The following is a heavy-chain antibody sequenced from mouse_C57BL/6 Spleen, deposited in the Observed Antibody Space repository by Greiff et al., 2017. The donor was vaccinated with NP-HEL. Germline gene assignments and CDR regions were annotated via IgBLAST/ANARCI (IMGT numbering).Heavy chain of an antibody. D-gene: IGHD4-1*01. Sequence: VQLQQSGPELVKPGASVKISCKASGYSFTGYYMNWVKQSPEKSLEWIGEINPSTGGTPYNQKFKAKATLTVDKSSSTAYMQLKSLTSEDSAVYDCARLGRDHWYFDVWGTGTTVTVSS. CDR3: ARLGRDHWYFDV. CDR2: INPSTGGT. CDR1: GYSFTGYY. J-gene: IGHJ1*03. V-gene: IGHV1-42*01.